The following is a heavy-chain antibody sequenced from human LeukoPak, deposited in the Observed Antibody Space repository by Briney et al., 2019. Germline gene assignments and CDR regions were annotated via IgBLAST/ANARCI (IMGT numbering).Heavy chain of an antibody. CDR3: ARQGYYDFWGTDYYFDY. D-gene: IGHD3-3*01. V-gene: IGHV4-39*01. CDR2: IYYSGST. CDR1: GGSISSSSYY. Sequence: SETLSLTCTVSGGSISSSSYYWGWIRQPPGKGLEWIGSIYYSGSTYYNPSLKSRVTISVDTSKNQFSLKLSSVTAADTAVYYCARQGYYDFWGTDYYFDYWGQGTLVTVSS. J-gene: IGHJ4*02.